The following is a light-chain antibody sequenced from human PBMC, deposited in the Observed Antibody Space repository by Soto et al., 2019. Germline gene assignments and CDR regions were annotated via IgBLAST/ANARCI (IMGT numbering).Light chain of an antibody. CDR1: NSDVGGFIY. V-gene: IGLV2-14*01. J-gene: IGLJ1*01. Sequence: QSSLTQPASLSGSPGQSITISCTGNNSDVGGFIYVSWYQQHPGKAPKLMIYDVRNRPSGVSNRFSGSKSVNTASLTISGLQAEDEADYYCSSYTSISTYVFGTGTKVTVL. CDR3: SSYTSISTYV. CDR2: DVR.